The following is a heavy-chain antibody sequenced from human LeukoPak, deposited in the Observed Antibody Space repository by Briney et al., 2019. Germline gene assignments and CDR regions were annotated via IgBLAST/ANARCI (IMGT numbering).Heavy chain of an antibody. V-gene: IGHV3-9*01. CDR3: AKDNGRYYDILTGFFDY. D-gene: IGHD3-9*01. CDR1: GFTFDDYA. Sequence: PGGSLRLSCAASGFTFDDYAMHWVRQAPGKGLEWVSGISWNSGSIGYADSVKGRFTISRDNAKNSLYLQMNSLRAEDTALYYCAKDNGRYYDILTGFFDYWGQGTLVTVSS. CDR2: ISWNSGSI. J-gene: IGHJ4*02.